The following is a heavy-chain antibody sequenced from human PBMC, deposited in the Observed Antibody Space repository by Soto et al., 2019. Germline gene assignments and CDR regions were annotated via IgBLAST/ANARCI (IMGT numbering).Heavy chain of an antibody. V-gene: IGHV3-33*01. D-gene: IGHD6-25*01. CDR3: ARDRGYSSGFCWY. J-gene: IGHJ4*02. Sequence: GGSLRLSCAASGFTFSSYGMHWVRQAPGKGLEWVAVIWYDGSNKYYADSVKGRFTISRDNSKNTLYLQMNSLRAEDTAVYYCARDRGYSSGFCWYWGQGTLVTVSS. CDR1: GFTFSSYG. CDR2: IWYDGSNK.